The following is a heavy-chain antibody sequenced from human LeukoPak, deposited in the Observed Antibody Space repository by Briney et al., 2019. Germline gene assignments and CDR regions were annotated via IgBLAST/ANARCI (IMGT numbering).Heavy chain of an antibody. CDR2: FYRGVST. Sequence: GGSLRLSCAASGFSVSSSYMYWVRQAPGKGLEWVSFFYRGVSTYYAESVRGRFTISRDNSKNTLYLLMNSLIPEDTAVYYCAREVVSIPSYFDSWGQGTLVTVSS. J-gene: IGHJ4*02. V-gene: IGHV3-53*01. D-gene: IGHD2-21*01. CDR1: GFSVSSSY. CDR3: AREVVSIPSYFDS.